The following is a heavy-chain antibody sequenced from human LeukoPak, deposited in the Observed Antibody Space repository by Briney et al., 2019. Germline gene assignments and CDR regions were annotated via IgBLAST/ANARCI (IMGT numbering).Heavy chain of an antibody. D-gene: IGHD3-22*01. CDR3: ARHDGDYFDSTTYSFDY. CDR2: LYYSGST. CDR1: GDSISSTTYY. Sequence: SETLSLTCTVSGDSISSTTYYWGWIRQPPGKGLEWIGSLYYSGSTDYNPSLKSRVAMSVDMSRNQFSLKLTSVTAADTAAYYCARHDGDYFDSTTYSFDYWGRGTLVTVSS. J-gene: IGHJ4*02. V-gene: IGHV4-39*01.